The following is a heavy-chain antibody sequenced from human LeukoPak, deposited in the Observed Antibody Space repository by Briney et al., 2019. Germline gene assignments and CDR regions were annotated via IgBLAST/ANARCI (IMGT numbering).Heavy chain of an antibody. D-gene: IGHD6-19*01. Sequence: GGSLRLSCTASTFSFSDYGMHWVRQAPGMGLEWVAVLSYDGSDTYYVDSVKGRFTISRDNSKNTLYLQMNNLRSDDTGAYYCAKDRGERSGRLYYFYGMDVWGRGTTVTVSS. CDR3: AKDRGERSGRLYYFYGMDV. CDR2: LSYDGSDT. J-gene: IGHJ6*02. V-gene: IGHV3-30*18. CDR1: TFSFSDYG.